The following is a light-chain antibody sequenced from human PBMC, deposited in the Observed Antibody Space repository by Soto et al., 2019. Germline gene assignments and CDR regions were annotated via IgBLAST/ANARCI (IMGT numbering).Light chain of an antibody. V-gene: IGKV1-33*01. J-gene: IGKJ3*01. CDR2: DAF. CDR1: QDVSTY. CDR3: HQYENLPFT. Sequence: DIQMTQSPSSLSASVGDRVTLTCQASQDVSTYLNWYQHKPGKAPKLLIHDAFNLESGVPSRFSGSGSGTYFTFTISSLHPEDIATYYCHQYENLPFTFGPGTRVDLK.